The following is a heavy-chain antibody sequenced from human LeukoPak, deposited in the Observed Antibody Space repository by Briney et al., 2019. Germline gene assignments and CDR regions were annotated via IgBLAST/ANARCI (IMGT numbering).Heavy chain of an antibody. CDR3: ARDRGYYYDSSGQDY. V-gene: IGHV3-33*01. J-gene: IGHJ4*02. D-gene: IGHD3-22*01. CDR2: IWYDGSNK. Sequence: GGSLRLSCAASGFTFSSYGMHWVRQAPGKGLEWVAVIWYDGSNKYYADSVKGRFTISRDNSKNTLYLQMNSLRAEDTAVYYCARDRGYYYDSSGQDYWGQGTLVTVSS. CDR1: GFTFSSYG.